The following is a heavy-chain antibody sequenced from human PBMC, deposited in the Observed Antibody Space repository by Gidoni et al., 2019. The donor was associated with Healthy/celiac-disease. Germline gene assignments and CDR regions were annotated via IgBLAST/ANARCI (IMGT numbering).Heavy chain of an antibody. CDR2: IYYSGTT. CDR1: GGSISSSSYY. V-gene: IGHV4-39*07. Sequence: QLQLQESGPGLVQPSETLSLTCTVSGGSISSSSYYWGWIRQPPGKGLEWIGSIYYSGTTYYNPSLKSRVTISVDMSKNQFSLKLSSVTAADTAVYYCARDHGNYYGSGLDYWGQGTLVTVSS. CDR3: ARDHGNYYGSGLDY. D-gene: IGHD3-10*01. J-gene: IGHJ4*02.